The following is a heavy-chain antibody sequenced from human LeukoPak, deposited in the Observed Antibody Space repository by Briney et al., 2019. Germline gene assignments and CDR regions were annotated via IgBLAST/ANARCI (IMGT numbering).Heavy chain of an antibody. CDR1: GFSFSTYA. J-gene: IGHJ3*02. D-gene: IGHD1-26*01. V-gene: IGHV3-30-3*01. CDR3: ARVRAGEDAFDI. CDR2: ISYDGGNT. Sequence: GKSLRLSCVASGFSFSTYAMHWVRQAPGEGLEWMAVISYDGGNTYYANSVKGRFTISRANSKNTLYLQMNSLRAEDTAVYYCARVRAGEDAFDIWGQGTMVTVSS.